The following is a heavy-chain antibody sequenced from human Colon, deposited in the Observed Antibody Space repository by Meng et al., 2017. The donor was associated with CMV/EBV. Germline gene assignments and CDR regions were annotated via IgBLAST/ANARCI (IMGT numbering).Heavy chain of an antibody. Sequence: GGSLRLSCVASGFTFRSYSINWVRQAPGKGLEWVSYISSNGSITYHADSVKGRFTISRDNAKNSLYLQMNSLRAEDTAIYYCARGDPMDIVVVPVPNYYGMDVWGQGTTVTVSS. CDR1: GFTFRSYS. CDR3: ARGDPMDIVVVPVPNYYGMDV. V-gene: IGHV3-48*04. CDR2: ISSNGSIT. J-gene: IGHJ6*02. D-gene: IGHD2-2*03.